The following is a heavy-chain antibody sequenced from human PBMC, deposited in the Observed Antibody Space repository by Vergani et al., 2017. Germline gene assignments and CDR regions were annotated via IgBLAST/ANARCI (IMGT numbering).Heavy chain of an antibody. D-gene: IGHD3-16*01. V-gene: IGHV3-30*02. Sequence: QVQLVESGGGVVQPGRSLRLSCAASGFTFSSYAMHWVRQAPGKGLEWVAFIRYDGSNKYYADSVKGRFTISRDNSKNTLYLQMNSLRAEDTAVYYCAKDLYDYVWGSFTSPPLYFDYWGQGTLVTVSS. CDR1: GFTFSSYA. J-gene: IGHJ4*02. CDR2: IRYDGSNK. CDR3: AKDLYDYVWGSFTSPPLYFDY.